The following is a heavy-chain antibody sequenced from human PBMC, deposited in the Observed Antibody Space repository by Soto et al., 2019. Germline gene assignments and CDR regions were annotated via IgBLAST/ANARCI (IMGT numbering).Heavy chain of an antibody. J-gene: IGHJ1*01. CDR3: SKFKYSTSVRYLQH. CDR2: IYPGDSDT. Sequence: GESLKISCKGSGYSFTTNWIGWVRQMPGKGLEWMGVIYPGDSDTRYSPSFQGQVAISADKSINTAYLQWSSLKASDTAIYYCSKFKYSTSVRYLQHWGQGTPVTVSS. V-gene: IGHV5-51*01. D-gene: IGHD6-6*01. CDR1: GYSFTTNW.